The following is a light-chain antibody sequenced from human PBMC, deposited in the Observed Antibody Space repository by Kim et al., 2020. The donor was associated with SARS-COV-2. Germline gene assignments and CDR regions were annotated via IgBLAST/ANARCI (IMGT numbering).Light chain of an antibody. CDR2: GKN. J-gene: IGLJ2*01. CDR3: NSRGSNDNVL. Sequence: VALGQTVRITCQGDSLRSYYATWYQQKPGQAPIVAIYGKNNRPSGIPDRFSGSSSGDTASLTITGTQAGDEADYYCNSRGSNDNVLFGGGTQLTVL. V-gene: IGLV3-19*01. CDR1: SLRSYY.